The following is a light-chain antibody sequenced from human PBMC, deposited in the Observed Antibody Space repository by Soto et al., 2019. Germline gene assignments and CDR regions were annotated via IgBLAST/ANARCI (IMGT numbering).Light chain of an antibody. CDR2: DAS. J-gene: IGKJ1*01. CDR1: QSISSW. V-gene: IGKV1-5*01. Sequence: DIQMTQSPSTLSASVGDRVTITCRASQSISSWLAWYQKKPGKDPKLLIYDASSLESGVPSRFSGSGSGTEFNLTISRLQPDDFATYYCQHYNSYSEAFGQGTKVDIK. CDR3: QHYNSYSEA.